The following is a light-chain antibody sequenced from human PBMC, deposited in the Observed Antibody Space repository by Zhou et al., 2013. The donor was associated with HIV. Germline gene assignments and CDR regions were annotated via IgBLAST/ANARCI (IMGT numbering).Light chain of an antibody. J-gene: IGKJ2*04. CDR1: QGISKW. CDR3: QQSYSKSCS. V-gene: IGKV1D-12*01. CDR2: GAS. Sequence: DIQMTQSPSSVSASVGDRITITCRASQGISKWLAWYQQKPGKAPKLLIYGASSLQSGVPSRFSGSGFGTDFTLTINRLHPEDFATYYCQQSYSKSCSFGQGTKLEIK.